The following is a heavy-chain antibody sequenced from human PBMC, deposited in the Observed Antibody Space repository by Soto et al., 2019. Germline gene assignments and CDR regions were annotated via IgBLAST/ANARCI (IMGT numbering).Heavy chain of an antibody. J-gene: IGHJ4*02. CDR2: IYYSGST. CDR1: GGSISSSSYY. Sequence: QLQLQESGPGLVKPSETLSLTCTVSGGSISSSSYYWGWIRQPPGKGLEWIGSIYYSGSTYYNPSLKSRVTISVDTSKNQFSLKLSSVTAADTAVYYCARTFLEWPLDYWGQGTLVTVSS. V-gene: IGHV4-39*01. CDR3: ARTFLEWPLDY. D-gene: IGHD3-3*01.